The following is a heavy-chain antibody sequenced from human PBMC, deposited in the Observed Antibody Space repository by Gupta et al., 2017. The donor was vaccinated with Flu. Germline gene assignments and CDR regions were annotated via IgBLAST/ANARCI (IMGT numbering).Heavy chain of an antibody. CDR2: IWYDGNNE. V-gene: IGHV3-33*01. J-gene: IGHJ3*02. Sequence: QVQLVESGGGVVQPGGSLRVSCAASGFTFSRNGMPWVRQAPGKGLEWVAIIWYDGNNENYADSVKGRFTISRDNSKDTLYLQMNNLRAEDTAMYYCARWNLGYCTSCGCQGDALDIWCQGTMVTVSS. CDR1: GFTFSRNG. D-gene: IGHD2-8*01. CDR3: ARWNLGYCTSCGCQGDALDI.